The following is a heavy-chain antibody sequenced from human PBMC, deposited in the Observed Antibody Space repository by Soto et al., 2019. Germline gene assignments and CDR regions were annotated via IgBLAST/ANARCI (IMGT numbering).Heavy chain of an antibody. CDR2: IIPIFGTA. D-gene: IGHD2-15*01. J-gene: IGHJ4*02. CDR3: ARDSYCSGGSCYFDY. V-gene: IGHV1-69*13. Sequence: SVKVSCKASGGTFSSYAISWVRQAPGQGLEWMGGIIPIFGTANYAQKFQGRVTITADESTSTAYMELSSLRSEDTAVYYCARDSYCSGGSCYFDYWGQGTLVTVSS. CDR1: GGTFSSYA.